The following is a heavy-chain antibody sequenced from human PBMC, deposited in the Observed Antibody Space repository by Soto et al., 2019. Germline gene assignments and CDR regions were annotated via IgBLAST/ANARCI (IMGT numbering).Heavy chain of an antibody. J-gene: IGHJ4*02. CDR3: ARATVGASDFGFDS. V-gene: IGHV3-53*01. CDR1: GLTVNDYY. Sequence: EVQLVESGGGLVQPGGSLRLSCAASGLTVNDYYMTWVRQAPGKGLEWVSLLYSGGSTIYADSVKGRVTISRDSSKNTLYLQMNSLRVEDTAVYYCARATVGASDFGFDSWGQGTLVTVSS. D-gene: IGHD1-26*01. CDR2: LYSGGST.